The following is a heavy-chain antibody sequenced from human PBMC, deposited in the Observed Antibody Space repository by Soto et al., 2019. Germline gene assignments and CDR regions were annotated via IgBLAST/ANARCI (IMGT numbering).Heavy chain of an antibody. CDR3: ASEYDYGDLNYYYYGMDV. D-gene: IGHD4-17*01. J-gene: IGHJ6*02. V-gene: IGHV3-48*02. Sequence: GGSLRLSRAAYEFTFGRYRMSWVLQSPGKKLEWVSYISSSSSTIYYADSVKGRFTISRDNAKNSLYLQMNSLRDEDTAVYYCASEYDYGDLNYYYYGMDVWGQGTTVTVSS. CDR1: EFTFGRYR. CDR2: ISSSSSTI.